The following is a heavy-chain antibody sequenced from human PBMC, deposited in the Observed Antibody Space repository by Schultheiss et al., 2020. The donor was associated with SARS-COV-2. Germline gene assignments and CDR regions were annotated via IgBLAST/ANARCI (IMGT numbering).Heavy chain of an antibody. D-gene: IGHD6-6*01. Sequence: GESLKISCAASGFTFSSYGMHWVRQAPGKGLEWVAVIWYDGSNKYYADSVKGRFTISRDNSKNTLYLQMNSLRAEDTAVYYCARARGFEYSSTPLYYYYYGMDVWGQGTTVTVSS. CDR1: GFTFSSYG. CDR2: IWYDGSNK. V-gene: IGHV3-33*01. J-gene: IGHJ6*02. CDR3: ARARGFEYSSTPLYYYYYGMDV.